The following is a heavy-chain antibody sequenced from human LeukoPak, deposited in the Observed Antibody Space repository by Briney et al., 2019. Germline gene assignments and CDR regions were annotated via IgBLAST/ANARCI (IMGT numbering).Heavy chain of an antibody. CDR3: ARDAGPLHYYDRSGDTRF. CDR2: IYYSGST. Sequence: SETLSLTCTVSGGSISRRSYYWGWIRQPPGKGLEWIGRIYYSGSTYYHPPLKSRVTRSVDTSKNQFSLKLSSVSAAGTAGYYLARDAGPLHYYDRSGDTRFWGQGTLVTVSS. J-gene: IGHJ4*02. V-gene: IGHV4-39*07. D-gene: IGHD3-22*01. CDR1: GGSISRRSYY.